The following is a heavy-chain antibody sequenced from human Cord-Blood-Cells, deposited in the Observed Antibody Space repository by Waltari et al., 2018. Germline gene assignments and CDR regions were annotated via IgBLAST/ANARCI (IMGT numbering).Heavy chain of an antibody. D-gene: IGHD3-16*02. CDR2: INLSRGGT. V-gene: IGHV1-2*07. J-gene: IGHJ4*02. CDR1: AHILTGDY. Sequence: QVRLVQSGDEVEKRGASVKLSCKASAHILTGDYMHVVIQDPGQGLEWMGWINLSRGGTNYAHKFQGRVTMTRGRSISTAYMERSRLRSDDTAVYDCAVTYYDYVWGSYRYDYWGQGTLVTVSS. CDR3: AVTYYDYVWGSYRYDY.